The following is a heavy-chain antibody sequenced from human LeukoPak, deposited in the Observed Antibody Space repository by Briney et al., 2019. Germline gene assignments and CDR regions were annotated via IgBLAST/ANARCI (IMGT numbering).Heavy chain of an antibody. CDR1: GFTFSSYA. Sequence: GGSLRLSCAASGFTFSSYAMSWVRQAPGNGLEWVSAISGSGGSTYYADSVKGRFTISRDNSKNTLYLQMNSLRAEDTAVYYCAKDSDFWSGSGAFDIWGQGTMVTVSS. J-gene: IGHJ3*02. CDR2: ISGSGGST. CDR3: AKDSDFWSGSGAFDI. D-gene: IGHD3-3*01. V-gene: IGHV3-23*01.